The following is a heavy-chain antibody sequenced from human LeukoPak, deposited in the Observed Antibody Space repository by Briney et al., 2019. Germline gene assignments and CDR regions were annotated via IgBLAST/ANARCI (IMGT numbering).Heavy chain of an antibody. D-gene: IGHD3-10*01. Sequence: GESLKISCKGSGYSFTSYWIGWVRQMPGKGLEWMGIIYPGDSDTRYSPSFQGQVTISADKSISTAYLQWSSLKASDTAMYYCARQPMVPGQERLGYFDYWGQGTLVTVSS. CDR1: GYSFTSYW. V-gene: IGHV5-51*01. CDR2: IYPGDSDT. J-gene: IGHJ4*02. CDR3: ARQPMVPGQERLGYFDY.